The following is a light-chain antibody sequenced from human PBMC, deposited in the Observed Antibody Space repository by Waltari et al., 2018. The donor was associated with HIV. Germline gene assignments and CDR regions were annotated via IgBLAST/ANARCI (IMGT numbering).Light chain of an antibody. CDR2: WAS. CDR1: RSVLYKSNNKNH. CDR3: QQYYGDIWT. Sequence: DIVMTQSPDSLPVSLGERATITCKSSRSVLYKSNNKNHLAWYQHKVGQPPKLLIYWASVRESGVPERFSGSGSGTDFTLTISSLQAEDVAVYYCQQYYGDIWTFGQGTKVEIK. V-gene: IGKV4-1*01. J-gene: IGKJ1*01.